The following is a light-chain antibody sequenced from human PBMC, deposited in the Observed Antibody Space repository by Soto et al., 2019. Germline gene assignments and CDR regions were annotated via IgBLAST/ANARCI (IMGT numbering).Light chain of an antibody. CDR3: CSYAGSYSYV. CDR2: DVS. V-gene: IGLV2-11*01. CDR1: NSDVGGYKY. Sequence: QSALTQPRSVSGSPGQSVTISCNGTNSDVGGYKYVSWYQQYPGKAPKLMIYDVSKRPSGVPDRFSGSKSVNTASLTISGLQAEDEADYFCCSYAGSYSYVFGTGTKVTVL. J-gene: IGLJ1*01.